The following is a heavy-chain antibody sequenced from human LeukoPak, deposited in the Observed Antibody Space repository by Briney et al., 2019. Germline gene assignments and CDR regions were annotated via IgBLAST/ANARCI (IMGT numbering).Heavy chain of an antibody. CDR3: ARLHYGSGSPIATHFDY. CDR1: GYSFTSYW. CDR2: IYPGDSDT. J-gene: IGHJ4*02. D-gene: IGHD3-10*01. Sequence: GESLKISCKGSGYSFTSYWIGWGRQMPGKGLEWMGIIYPGDSDTRYSPSFQGQVTISADKSISTAYLQWSSLKASDTAMYYCARLHYGSGSPIATHFDYWGQGTLVTVSS. V-gene: IGHV5-51*01.